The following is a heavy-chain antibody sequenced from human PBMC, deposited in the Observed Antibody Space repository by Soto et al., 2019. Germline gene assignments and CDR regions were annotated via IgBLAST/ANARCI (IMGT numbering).Heavy chain of an antibody. J-gene: IGHJ4*02. CDR3: ARAGPAAGVLDY. V-gene: IGHV3-30-3*01. CDR1: GFTFSSYA. D-gene: IGHD2-2*01. Sequence: QVQLVESGGGVVQPGRSLRLSCAASGFTFSSYAMHWVRQAPGKGLEWVAVISYDGSNKYHADSVKGRFTISRDNSKNTLYLQMNSLRAEDTAVYYCARAGPAAGVLDYWGQGTLVTVSS. CDR2: ISYDGSNK.